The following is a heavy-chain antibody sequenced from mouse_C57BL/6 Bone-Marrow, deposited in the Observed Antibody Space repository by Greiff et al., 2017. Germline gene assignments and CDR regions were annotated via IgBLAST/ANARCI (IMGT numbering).Heavy chain of an antibody. J-gene: IGHJ1*03. D-gene: IGHD2-5*01. CDR2: IGSGGDYI. V-gene: IGHV5-9-1*02. CDR3: TRVCYSNWYFDV. CDR1: GFTFSSYA. Sequence: EVQLLESGEGLVKPGGSLKLSCAASGFTFSSYAMPWVRQTPEQRLEWVAYIGSGGDYIYYAATVKGRFTISRDNARNTLYLQMSSLKSEDTAMYYCTRVCYSNWYFDVWGTGTTVTVSS.